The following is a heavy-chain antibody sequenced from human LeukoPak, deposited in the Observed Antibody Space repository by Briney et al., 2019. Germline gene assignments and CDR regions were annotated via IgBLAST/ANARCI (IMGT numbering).Heavy chain of an antibody. J-gene: IGHJ4*02. CDR2: IKQDGSEK. Sequence: GGSLRLSCAASGFTFSGFWMSWVRQTPGKGLEWVANIKQDGSEKYYVDSVKGRFTISRDNAKNSLYLQMNSLRAEDTAVYYCASYYDSSGYYWLYWGQGTLVTVSS. CDR1: GFTFSGFW. D-gene: IGHD3-22*01. CDR3: ASYYDSSGYYWLY. V-gene: IGHV3-7*01.